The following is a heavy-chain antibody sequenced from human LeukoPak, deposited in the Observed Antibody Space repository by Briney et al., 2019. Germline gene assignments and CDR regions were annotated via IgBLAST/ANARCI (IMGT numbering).Heavy chain of an antibody. Sequence: GESLKISCKGSGYSFSDYWIGWVRQMPGNGLEWMGIIYPADSDTRYSPSFQGQVTISADKSISTAYLQWSSLKASDTAMYYCARLQNYDILTGPLMDVWGQGTTVTVSS. V-gene: IGHV5-51*01. D-gene: IGHD3-9*01. CDR2: IYPADSDT. J-gene: IGHJ6*02. CDR3: ARLQNYDILTGPLMDV. CDR1: GYSFSDYW.